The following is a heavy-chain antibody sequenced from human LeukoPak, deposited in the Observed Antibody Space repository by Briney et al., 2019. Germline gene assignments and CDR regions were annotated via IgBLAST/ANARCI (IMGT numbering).Heavy chain of an antibody. CDR1: AYTFTGYY. CDR2: INPNNGDT. Sequence: ASVRVSCKASAYTFTGYYMHWVRQAPGQGLEWMGWINPNNGDTDSAQKFKGRVTMTRDTSISTVYMELTRLTSDDTAVYFCARDGALWVGDFTFYFDSWGQGSLVTVSS. V-gene: IGHV1-2*02. J-gene: IGHJ4*02. D-gene: IGHD3-10*01. CDR3: ARDGALWVGDFTFYFDS.